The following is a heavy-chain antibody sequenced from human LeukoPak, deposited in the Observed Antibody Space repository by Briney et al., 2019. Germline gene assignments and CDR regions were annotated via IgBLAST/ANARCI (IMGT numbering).Heavy chain of an antibody. J-gene: IGHJ4*02. V-gene: IGHV3-23*01. CDR2: ISGSGGST. CDR1: GFTFSSYA. D-gene: IGHD2-2*02. Sequence: KSGGSLRLSCAASGFTFSSYAMSWVRQAPGKGLEWVSAISGSGGSTYYADSVKGRFTISRDNSKNTLYLQMNSLRAEDTAVYYCAKEGCSSTSCYTHWGQGTLVTVSS. CDR3: AKEGCSSTSCYTH.